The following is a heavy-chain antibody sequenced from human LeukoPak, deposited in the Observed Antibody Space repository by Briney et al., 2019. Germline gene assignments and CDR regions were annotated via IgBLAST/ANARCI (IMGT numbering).Heavy chain of an antibody. CDR1: RFTFSNYA. V-gene: IGHV3-23*01. D-gene: IGHD3-16*01. CDR3: AKAGGGYYFDY. Sequence: GGSLRLSCAASRFTFSNYAMSWVRQAPGKGLEWVSAISGSGDSTYYADSVKGRFTISRDSSKNTLYLQTNSLGAEDTAVYYCAKAGGGYYFDYWGQGTLVTVSS. CDR2: ISGSGDST. J-gene: IGHJ4*02.